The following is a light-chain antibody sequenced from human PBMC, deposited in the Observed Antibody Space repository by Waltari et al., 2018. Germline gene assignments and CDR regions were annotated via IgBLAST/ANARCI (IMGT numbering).Light chain of an antibody. CDR1: QSVSSK. Sequence: EIVMTQSPATLSVSPGERATLSCRASQSVSSKLAWYQQRPGQAPRLLSYGASTRATGIPARFTGSGSGTEFTLTISSLQSEDFAVYFCQHYNNLPLTFGGGTKVEI. CDR2: GAS. J-gene: IGKJ4*01. CDR3: QHYNNLPLT. V-gene: IGKV3-15*01.